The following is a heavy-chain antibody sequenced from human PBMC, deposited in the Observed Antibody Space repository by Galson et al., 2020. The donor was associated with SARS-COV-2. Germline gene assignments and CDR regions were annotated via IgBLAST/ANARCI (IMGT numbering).Heavy chain of an antibody. Sequence: SETLSLNCHVHGGSLTGYHWSWTPQPPGKGLESIGEINHSGSTYYNPSLKSRVTISVDTSKNQFSLKLSAVTAADTTVYYCARGQIAVAGTGYYDDGMDVWGQGTTVTVSS. V-gene: IGHV4-34*01. J-gene: IGHJ6*02. D-gene: IGHD6-19*01. CDR2: INHSGST. CDR3: ARGQIAVAGTGYYDDGMDV. CDR1: GGSLTGYH.